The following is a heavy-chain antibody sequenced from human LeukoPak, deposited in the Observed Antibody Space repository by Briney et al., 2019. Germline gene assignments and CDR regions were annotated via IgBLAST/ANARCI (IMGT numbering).Heavy chain of an antibody. CDR2: INHSGST. V-gene: IGHV4-34*01. Sequence: SETLSLTCAVYGGSFSGYYWSWIRQPPGKGLEWIGEINHSGSTNYNPSLKSRVTISVDTSKNQFSLKLSSVTAADTAVYYCARVGYVYVWGSYRLLDYWGQGTLVTVSS. D-gene: IGHD3-16*02. CDR1: GGSFSGYY. CDR3: ARVGYVYVWGSYRLLDY. J-gene: IGHJ4*02.